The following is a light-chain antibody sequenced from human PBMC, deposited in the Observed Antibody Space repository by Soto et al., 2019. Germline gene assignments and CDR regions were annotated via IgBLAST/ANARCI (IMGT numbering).Light chain of an antibody. CDR1: SSDVGGYNY. V-gene: IGLV2-14*01. Sequence: QSALTQPASVSGSPGQSITISCTGTSSDVGGYNYVSWYQQHPGKAPKLMIYDVSYRPSGVSNRFSGSKSGNTASLTISGLQAEDEGDYYCSSYTGSSTLYVFGSGTKATVL. CDR2: DVS. J-gene: IGLJ1*01. CDR3: SSYTGSSTLYV.